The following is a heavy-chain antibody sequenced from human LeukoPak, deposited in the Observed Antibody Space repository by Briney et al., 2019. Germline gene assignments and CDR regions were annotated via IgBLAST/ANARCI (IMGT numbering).Heavy chain of an antibody. CDR1: GFTFSSYA. J-gene: IGHJ3*02. D-gene: IGHD3-22*01. CDR2: ISGSGGST. V-gene: IGHV3-23*01. CDR3: AICYYDSSGYYLGRAFDI. Sequence: GGSLRLSCAASGFTFSSYAMSWVRQAPGKGLEWVSAISGSGGSTYYADSVKGRFTISRDNSKNTLYLQMNSLRAEDTAVYYCAICYYDSSGYYLGRAFDIWGQGTMVTVSS.